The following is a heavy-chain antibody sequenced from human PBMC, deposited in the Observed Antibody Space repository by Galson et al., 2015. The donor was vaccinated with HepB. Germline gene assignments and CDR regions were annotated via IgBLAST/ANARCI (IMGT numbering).Heavy chain of an antibody. CDR3: ASSRNYYDSDGYYRYWYFDL. Sequence: PALVKPTQTLTLTCTFSGFSLSTSGVGVGWIRQPPGKALEWLALIYWDDDKRYSPSLESRLTITKDTSKNQVVLIMTNMDPVDTATYYCASSRNYYDSDGYYRYWYFDLWGRGTLASVSS. J-gene: IGHJ2*01. CDR1: GFSLSTSGVG. V-gene: IGHV2-5*02. D-gene: IGHD3-22*01. CDR2: IYWDDDK.